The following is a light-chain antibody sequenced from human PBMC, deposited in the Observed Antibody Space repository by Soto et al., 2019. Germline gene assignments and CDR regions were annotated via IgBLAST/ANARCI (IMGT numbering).Light chain of an antibody. CDR2: DAS. CDR1: QGIRND. V-gene: IGKV1-17*01. Sequence: DIQMNQSPSSLAASVGDRVTITCRASQGIRNDLGWYQHKSGQAPKRLIYDASSLQRGFPSRLTDSGLWTKFTVKTTGLQTADLTSYSSTQHNIDPYSFGQQNNHEIK. J-gene: IGKJ2*01. CDR3: TQHNIDPYS.